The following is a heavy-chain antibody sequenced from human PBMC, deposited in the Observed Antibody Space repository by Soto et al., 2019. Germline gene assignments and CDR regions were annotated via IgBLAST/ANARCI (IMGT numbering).Heavy chain of an antibody. CDR2: ISGSGGST. V-gene: IGHV3-23*01. J-gene: IGHJ4*02. CDR3: AKDVLRFLEWLQYFDY. Sequence: GGSLRLSCAASGFTFSSYAMSWVRQAPGKGLEWVSAISGSGGSTYYADSVKGRFTISRDNSKNTLYLQMNSLRAEDTAVYYCAKDVLRFLEWLQYFDYWGQGTLVTVSS. CDR1: GFTFSSYA. D-gene: IGHD3-3*01.